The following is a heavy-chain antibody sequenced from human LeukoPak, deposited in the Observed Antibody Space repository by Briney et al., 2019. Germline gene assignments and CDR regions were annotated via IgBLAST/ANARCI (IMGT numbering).Heavy chain of an antibody. CDR3: ARHRFASAVILDY. D-gene: IGHD2-21*02. J-gene: IGHJ4*02. V-gene: IGHV4-59*08. Sequence: SDTLSLTCSVSGGAVTSFYWSWIRQSPGRGLEWIGYFYYSGSTKYNPSLKSRVTMSGDTSKNQLSLKLRSVTAADTAMYYCARHRFASAVILDYWGQGDPVTVSS. CDR1: GGAVTSFY. CDR2: FYYSGST.